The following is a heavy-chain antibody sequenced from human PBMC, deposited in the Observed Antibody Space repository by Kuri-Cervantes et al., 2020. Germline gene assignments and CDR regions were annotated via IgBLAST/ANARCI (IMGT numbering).Heavy chain of an antibody. CDR3: ARDPPGPGSYLDF. D-gene: IGHD3-10*01. CDR2: IHHTGST. Sequence: SETLSLTCTVSGASISTNYWSWIRQSPGKGLEWIGYIHHTGSTNHIPSLKSRATISIDTSKNQFSLKLTSVIAADTAVYYCARDPPGPGSYLDFWGQGSMVTVSS. J-gene: IGHJ3*01. V-gene: IGHV4-59*13. CDR1: GASISTNY.